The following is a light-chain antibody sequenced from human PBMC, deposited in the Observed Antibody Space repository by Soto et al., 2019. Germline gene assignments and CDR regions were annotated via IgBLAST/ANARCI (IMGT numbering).Light chain of an antibody. CDR2: DTS. CDR3: QQRSNWPPGT. J-gene: IGKJ4*01. CDR1: QSVSSSY. Sequence: EIVLTQSPGTLSLSPGERATLSCRASQSVSSSYLAWYQQKPGQAPRLLIYDTSNRATGIPARFSGSGSGTDFTLTISSLEPEDFAVYYCQQRSNWPPGTFGGGTKVEIK. V-gene: IGKV3D-20*02.